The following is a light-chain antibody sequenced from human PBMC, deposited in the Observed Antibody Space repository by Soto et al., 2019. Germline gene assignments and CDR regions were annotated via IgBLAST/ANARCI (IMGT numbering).Light chain of an antibody. V-gene: IGKV1-9*01. CDR3: QQLNSYPRT. Sequence: IQLTQSPSSLSASVGDSVTITCRASQGISSYLAWYQQKPGKAPKLLIYAASTLQSGVPSRFSGSVSGTDFTLTISSLQPEDFATYYCQQLNSYPRTVGQGTKLEIK. J-gene: IGKJ2*01. CDR1: QGISSY. CDR2: AAS.